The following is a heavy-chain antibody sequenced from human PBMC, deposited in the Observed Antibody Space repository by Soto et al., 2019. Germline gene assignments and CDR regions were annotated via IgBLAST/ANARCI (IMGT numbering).Heavy chain of an antibody. CDR1: GGTFSKDA. CDR3: PRVLGCTFEPEKPRYCAMDV. CDR2: LIPVFGSP. J-gene: IGHJ6*02. D-gene: IGHD3-3*02. V-gene: IGHV1-69*01. Sequence: QVQLVQSGAEVKKPGSSVTVSCKTSGGTFSKDAINWVRQAPGQGLEWMGLLIPVFGSPIYAQKFQGRIRITADESTITAFMNLSSLRAQDSAVYHCPRVLGCTFEPEKPRYCAMDVWGQASTVSVSS.